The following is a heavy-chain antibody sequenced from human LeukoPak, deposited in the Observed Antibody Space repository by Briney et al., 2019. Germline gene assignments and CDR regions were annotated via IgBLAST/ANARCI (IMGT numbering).Heavy chain of an antibody. D-gene: IGHD2-2*01. CDR2: INLNSGGT. V-gene: IGHV1-2*02. CDR3: ARDPQPVVVPAAMGY. J-gene: IGHJ4*02. Sequence: ASVKVSCKASGYTFTGYYMHWVRQAPGQGLEWMGWINLNSGGTNYAQKFQGRVTMTRDTSISTAYMELSRLRSDDTAVYYCARDPQPVVVPAAMGYWGQGTLVTVSS. CDR1: GYTFTGYY.